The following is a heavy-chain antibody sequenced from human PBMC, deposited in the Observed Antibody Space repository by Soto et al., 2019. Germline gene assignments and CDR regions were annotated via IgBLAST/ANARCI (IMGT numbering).Heavy chain of an antibody. V-gene: IGHV1-69*13. Sequence: GAAVKVSCKASGGTFSSYAISWVRQAPGQGREWMGGIIPIFGTANYAQKFQGRVTITADESTSTAYMELSSLRSEDTAVYYCARAMAGISVYYYGMDVWGQGTTVTVSS. D-gene: IGHD6-19*01. CDR3: ARAMAGISVYYYGMDV. CDR1: GGTFSSYA. CDR2: IIPIFGTA. J-gene: IGHJ6*02.